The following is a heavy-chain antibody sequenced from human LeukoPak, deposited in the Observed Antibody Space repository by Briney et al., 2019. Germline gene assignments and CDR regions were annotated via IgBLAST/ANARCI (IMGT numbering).Heavy chain of an antibody. CDR2: IYTSGST. CDR1: GGSISSGSYY. D-gene: IGHD2-8*01. V-gene: IGHV4-61*02. J-gene: IGHJ3*02. Sequence: SQTLSLTCTVSGGSISSGSYYWSWIRQPAGKGLEWIGRIYTSGSTNYNPSLKSRVTISVDTSKNQFSLKLSSVTAADTAVYYCARYSGCTLVAFDIWGRGTMVTVSS. CDR3: ARYSGCTLVAFDI.